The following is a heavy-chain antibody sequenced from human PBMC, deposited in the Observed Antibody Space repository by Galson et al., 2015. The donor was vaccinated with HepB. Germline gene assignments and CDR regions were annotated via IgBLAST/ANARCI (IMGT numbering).Heavy chain of an antibody. J-gene: IGHJ4*02. V-gene: IGHV4-61*01. CDR1: GGSVSSGSYY. Sequence: ETLSLTCTVSGGSVSSGSYYWSWIRQPPGKGLELIGYIYNSGSTYFNPSLKSRVTMSVDTSKNRFSLRLNSVTAADTAVYYCATYYVYGDKPDYWGQGTLVTVSS. D-gene: IGHD3-3*01. CDR3: ATYYVYGDKPDY. CDR2: IYNSGST.